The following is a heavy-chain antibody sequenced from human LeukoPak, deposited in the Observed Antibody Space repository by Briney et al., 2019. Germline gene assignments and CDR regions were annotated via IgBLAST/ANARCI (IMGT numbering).Heavy chain of an antibody. CDR3: ARGRPSGDYFDF. CDR2: LNPSGKI. D-gene: IGHD4-17*01. CDR1: GDSISRNSHY. V-gene: IGHV4-61*02. J-gene: IGHJ4*02. Sequence: PSETLSLTCSVSGDSISRNSHYWCWIRQSAGEGLEWIRRLNPSGKIGYNPSLRSRLTMSLAPSENKLSLKLSSVTAADTAIYYCARGRPSGDYFDFWGQGALVTVSS.